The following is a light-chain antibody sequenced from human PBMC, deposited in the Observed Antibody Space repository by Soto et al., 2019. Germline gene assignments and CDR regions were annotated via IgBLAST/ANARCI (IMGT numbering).Light chain of an antibody. CDR3: QQCYSTPRT. Sequence: DIVMTQSPDSLAVSLGERATINCKSSQSVLYSSNNKNYLTWYQQKPGQPPKVLIYWASTRESGVPDRFSGSGSGTDFTLTTSSLQAEDVAVYYCQQCYSTPRTFGQGTKVEIK. V-gene: IGKV4-1*01. J-gene: IGKJ1*01. CDR1: QSVLYSSNNKNY. CDR2: WAS.